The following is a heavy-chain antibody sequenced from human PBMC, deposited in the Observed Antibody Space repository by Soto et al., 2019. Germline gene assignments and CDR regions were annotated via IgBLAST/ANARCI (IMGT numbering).Heavy chain of an antibody. CDR2: IKSKTDGGTT. CDR3: TTSLPPQRRYFDLLPGRVAFDI. J-gene: IGHJ3*02. Sequence: EVQLVESGGGLVKPGGSLRLSCAASGFTFSNAWMSWVRQAPGKGLEWVGRIKSKTDGGTTDYAAPVKGRFTISRDDSKNTLYLQMNSLKTEDTAVYYCTTSLPPQRRYFDLLPGRVAFDIWGQGTMVTVSS. V-gene: IGHV3-15*01. CDR1: GFTFSNAW. D-gene: IGHD3-9*01.